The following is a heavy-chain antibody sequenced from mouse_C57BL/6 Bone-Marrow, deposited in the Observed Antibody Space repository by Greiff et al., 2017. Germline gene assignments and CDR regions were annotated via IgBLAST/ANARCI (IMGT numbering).Heavy chain of an antibody. CDR3: ARHTTTVVRYYAMDY. CDR1: GFTFSSYG. Sequence: EVQLVESGGDLVKPGGSLKLSCAASGFTFSSYGMSWVRQTPDKRLEWVATISSGGSYTYYPASVKGRFTISRDNAKNTLYLQMSSLKSEDTAMYYCARHTTTVVRYYAMDYWGQGTSVTVSS. CDR2: ISSGGSYT. J-gene: IGHJ4*01. D-gene: IGHD1-1*01. V-gene: IGHV5-6*01.